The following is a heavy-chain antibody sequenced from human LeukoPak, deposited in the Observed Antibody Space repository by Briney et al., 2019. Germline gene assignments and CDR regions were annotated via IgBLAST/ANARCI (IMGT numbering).Heavy chain of an antibody. CDR1: GFTFSSYA. J-gene: IGHJ3*02. CDR3: ANERSTLVSDAFDI. CDR2: ISYDGSNK. V-gene: IGHV3-30*04. Sequence: GGSLRLSCAASGFTFSSYAMHWVRQAPGKGLEWVAVISYDGSNKYYADSVKSRFTISRDNSKNTLYLQMNSLRAEDTAVYYCANERSTLVSDAFDIWGQGTMVTVSS.